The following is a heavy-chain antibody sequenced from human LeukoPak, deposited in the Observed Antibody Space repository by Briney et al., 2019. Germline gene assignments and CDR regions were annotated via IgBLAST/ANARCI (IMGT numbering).Heavy chain of an antibody. CDR3: ARAGLDYDFWSGYYY. Sequence: ASVKVSCKASGGTFSSYAISWVRQAPGQGLEWMGGIIPIFGTANYAQKFQGRVTITADESASTAYMELSSLRSEDTAVYYCARAGLDYDFWSGYYYWGQGTLVTVSS. J-gene: IGHJ4*02. CDR1: GGTFSSYA. D-gene: IGHD3-3*01. CDR2: IIPIFGTA. V-gene: IGHV1-69*13.